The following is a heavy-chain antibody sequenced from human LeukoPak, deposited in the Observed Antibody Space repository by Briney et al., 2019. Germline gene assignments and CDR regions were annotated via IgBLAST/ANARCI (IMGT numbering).Heavy chain of an antibody. Sequence: PSETLSLTCAVYGGSFSGYYWSWIRQPPGKGLEWIGEINHSGSTNYNPSLKSRVTISVDTSKNQFSLKLNSVTAADTAVYYCARGVRRPLNVGVTYFDYWGQGTLVTVSS. J-gene: IGHJ4*02. CDR3: ARGVRRPLNVGVTYFDY. V-gene: IGHV4-34*01. D-gene: IGHD3-22*01. CDR1: GGSFSGYY. CDR2: INHSGST.